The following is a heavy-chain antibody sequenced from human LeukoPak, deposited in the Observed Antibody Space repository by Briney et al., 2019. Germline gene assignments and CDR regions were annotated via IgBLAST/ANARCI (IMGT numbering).Heavy chain of an antibody. CDR1: DGSFIGYY. V-gene: IGHV4-34*01. CDR3: ARLPRIAAAPYYYYMDV. D-gene: IGHD6-13*01. CDR2: INHSGST. Sequence: SETLSLTCAVYDGSFIGYYWSWIRQPPGKGLECIGEINHSGSTNYNPSLKSRVTISVDTSKIHFSLKLSSVTAADTAVYYCARLPRIAAAPYYYYMDVWGKGTTVTVSS. J-gene: IGHJ6*03.